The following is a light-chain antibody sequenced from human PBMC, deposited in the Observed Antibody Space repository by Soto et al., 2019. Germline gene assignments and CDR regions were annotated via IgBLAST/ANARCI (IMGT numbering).Light chain of an antibody. CDR3: QHNYGIPA. J-gene: IGKJ5*01. CDR1: QTISSP. CDR2: ATS. V-gene: IGKV1-39*01. Sequence: DIQMTQSPSSPSASVGDRVTITCRASQTISSPLSWYQQKPEKVPELLIYATSRLQSGVPTRFSGSRSGTDFTLNISSLQPEDFATYYCQHNYGIPAFGQGTRLEI.